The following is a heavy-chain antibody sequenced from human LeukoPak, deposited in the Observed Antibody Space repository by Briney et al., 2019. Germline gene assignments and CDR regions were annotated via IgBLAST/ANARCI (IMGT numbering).Heavy chain of an antibody. CDR3: ASVFGVVSRFDY. Sequence: ASVKVSCKASGYTLTSYDINWVRQATGQGLEWMGWMNPNSGRTGYAQNFQGRVTMTRDTSISTAYMELSRLRSDDTAVYYCASVFGVVSRFDYWGQGTLVTVSS. J-gene: IGHJ4*02. CDR1: GYTLTSYD. V-gene: IGHV1-8*01. D-gene: IGHD3-3*01. CDR2: MNPNSGRT.